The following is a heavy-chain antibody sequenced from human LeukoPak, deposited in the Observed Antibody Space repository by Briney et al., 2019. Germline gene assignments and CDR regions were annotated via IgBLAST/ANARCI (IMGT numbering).Heavy chain of an antibody. CDR1: GFTFSSYW. CDR2: ISSDGNKN. CDR3: ARRLTQYDCFDP. V-gene: IGHV3-30*03. Sequence: PGGSLRLSCAASGFTFSSYWMSWVRQAPGKGLEWVAFISSDGNKNYYEDSVKGRFTISRDNSKNTLFLQMSSLRPEDTAVYYCARRLTQYDCFDPWGQGILVTVSS. J-gene: IGHJ5*02. D-gene: IGHD2-2*01.